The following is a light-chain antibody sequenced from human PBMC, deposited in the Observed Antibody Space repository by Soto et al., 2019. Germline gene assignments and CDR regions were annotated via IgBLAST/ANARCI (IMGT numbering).Light chain of an antibody. CDR2: DVT. CDR1: ISAVGAYNF. Sequence: QSALTQPASVSGSPGQSITISCTGTISAVGAYNFVSWYQQHPGKAPKLMIYDVTNRPSGVSSRFSGSKSGNTASLAISGLEAEDEADYYCSSYTTSNTLVFGGGTKLTVL. V-gene: IGLV2-14*03. J-gene: IGLJ2*01. CDR3: SSYTTSNTLV.